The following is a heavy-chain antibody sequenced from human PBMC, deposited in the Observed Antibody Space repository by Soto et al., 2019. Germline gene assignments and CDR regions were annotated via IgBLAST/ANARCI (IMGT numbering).Heavy chain of an antibody. CDR1: GFTFSSYS. J-gene: IGHJ4*02. Sequence: GGSLRLSCAASGFTFSSYSMNWVRQAPGKGLEWVSYISSSSSTIYYADSVKGRFTISRDNAKNSLYLQMNSLRAEDTAVYYCASHGSGSSSLNGNYWGQGTLVTVSS. CDR2: ISSSSSTI. V-gene: IGHV3-48*01. CDR3: ASHGSGSSSLNGNY. D-gene: IGHD6-13*01.